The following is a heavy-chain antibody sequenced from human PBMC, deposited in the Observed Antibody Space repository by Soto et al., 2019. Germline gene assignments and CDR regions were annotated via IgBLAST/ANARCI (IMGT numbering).Heavy chain of an antibody. CDR1: GYSFTSYG. CDR2: ISPHNGNT. V-gene: IGHV1-18*04. Sequence: QVQLVQSGGEVKKPAASVKVSCKTSGYSFTSYGITWVRQAPGQGLEWMGWISPHNGNTDYTQKLQDRVTMTADISTTTAYMELRSFTSDDTAVYYCAMYSRSSLDYWGQGTLVTVSS. J-gene: IGHJ4*02. D-gene: IGHD6-6*01. CDR3: AMYSRSSLDY.